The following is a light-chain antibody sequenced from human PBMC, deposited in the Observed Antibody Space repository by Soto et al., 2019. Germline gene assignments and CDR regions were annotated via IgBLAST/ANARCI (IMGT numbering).Light chain of an antibody. CDR3: QSYDSSSGV. Sequence: QSVLTQPPSVSGAPGQRVTISCTGSTSDIGAGYDVQWYQQLPGTAPKLLLYDSSNRPSGVPDRFSGSKSDTSASLVIAGLRSEDEAYYYCQSYDSSSGVFGGGTKLTVL. CDR1: TSDIGAGYD. J-gene: IGLJ3*02. V-gene: IGLV1-40*01. CDR2: DSS.